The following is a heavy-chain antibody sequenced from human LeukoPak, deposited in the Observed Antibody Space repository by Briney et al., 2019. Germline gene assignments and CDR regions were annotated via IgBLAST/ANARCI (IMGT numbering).Heavy chain of an antibody. CDR2: INHSGST. J-gene: IGHJ5*02. CDR3: ARDLDYYDSTWFDP. CDR1: GGPFSGYY. V-gene: IGHV4-34*01. D-gene: IGHD3-22*01. Sequence: SETLSLTCAVYGGPFSGYYWSWIRQPPGKGLEWIGEINHSGSTYYNPSLKSRVTISVDTSKNQFSLKLISVTAADTAVYYCARDLDYYDSTWFDPWGQGTLVTVSS.